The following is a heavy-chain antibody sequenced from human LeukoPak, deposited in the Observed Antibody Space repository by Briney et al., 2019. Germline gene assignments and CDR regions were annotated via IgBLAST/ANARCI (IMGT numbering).Heavy chain of an antibody. CDR1: VYTFTGYY. CDR2: INPNSGGT. V-gene: IGHV1-2*02. J-gene: IGHJ4*02. CDR3: ARSGRILYGSDH. Sequence: ASVNVSCKASVYTFTGYYMHWVRQAPGQGLEWMGWINPNSGGTNYAQKFQGRVTMTRDTSISTAYMELSRLRSDDTAVCYCARSGRILYGSDHWGQGTLVTVSS. D-gene: IGHD3-10*01.